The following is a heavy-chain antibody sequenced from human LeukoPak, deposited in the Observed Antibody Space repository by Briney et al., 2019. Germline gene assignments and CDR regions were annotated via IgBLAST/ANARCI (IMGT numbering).Heavy chain of an antibody. V-gene: IGHV4-34*01. J-gene: IGHJ3*01. CDR1: GGSFSGYY. Sequence: SETLSLTCAVYGGSFSGYYWSWIRQPPGKGLEWIGEINHSGSTNYNPSLKSRVTISVDTSKNQFSLKLSSVTAADTAVYYCASLDYDSSGQSDHWGQGTMVTVSS. CDR2: INHSGST. CDR3: ASLDYDSSGQSDH. D-gene: IGHD3-22*01.